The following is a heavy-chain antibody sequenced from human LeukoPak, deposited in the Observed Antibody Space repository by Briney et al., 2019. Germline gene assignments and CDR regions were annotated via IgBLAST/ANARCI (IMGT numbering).Heavy chain of an antibody. CDR2: ISTTNSYI. CDR1: GFTFSRYS. V-gene: IGHV3-21*01. J-gene: IGHJ4*02. D-gene: IGHD6-19*01. CDR3: ARDQQWLDTEGGFDY. Sequence: GGSLRLSCAASGFTFSRYSMHWVRQAPGKGLEWVSSISTTNSYIYYADSVKGRFAIYRDNAKNSLYLQMNSLRAEDTAIYYCARDQQWLDTEGGFDYWGQGTLVAVSS.